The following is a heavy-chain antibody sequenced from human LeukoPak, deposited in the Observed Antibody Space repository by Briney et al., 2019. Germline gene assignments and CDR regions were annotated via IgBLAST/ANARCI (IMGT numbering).Heavy chain of an antibody. V-gene: IGHV3-30-3*01. CDR2: ISYDANIGSNK. D-gene: IGHD3-3*01. Sequence: GGSLRLSCATSGFTFSRYAMHWVRQGPGKGLEWVALISYDANIGSNKYYADSVKGRFTISRDNSKNTLYLQMNSLRAEDTAVYYCARDGGYDFWSGYYQDYWGQGTLVTVSS. CDR3: ARDGGYDFWSGYYQDY. CDR1: GFTFSRYA. J-gene: IGHJ4*02.